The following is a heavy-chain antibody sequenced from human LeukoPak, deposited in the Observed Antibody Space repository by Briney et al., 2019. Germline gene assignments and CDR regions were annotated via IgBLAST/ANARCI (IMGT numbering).Heavy chain of an antibody. CDR3: ARVEAYDSSP. D-gene: IGHD3-22*01. V-gene: IGHV4-39*01. Sequence: PSETLSLTCTVSGGSISSALYHWGWIRQPPGKNLEWLGSVYYTGSTYNNPSLKSRVTISVDTSKNQFSLNLSSVTAADTAVYYCARVEAYDSSPWGQGTLVTVSS. CDR2: VYYTGST. CDR1: GGSISSALYH. J-gene: IGHJ5*02.